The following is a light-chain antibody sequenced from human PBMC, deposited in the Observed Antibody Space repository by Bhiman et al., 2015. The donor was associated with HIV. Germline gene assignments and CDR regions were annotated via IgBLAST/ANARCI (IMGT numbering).Light chain of an antibody. V-gene: IGLV3-1*01. CDR3: QAWDTSTEV. Sequence: SYELTQPPSVSVSPGQTASITCSGDKLGDRYAGWFQLKPGQSPVLVIYQDYKRPSGIPERFSGSNSGNTATLTISGTRAMDEGDYYCQAWDTSTEVFGTGTKVTVL. CDR1: KLGDRY. CDR2: QDY. J-gene: IGLJ1*01.